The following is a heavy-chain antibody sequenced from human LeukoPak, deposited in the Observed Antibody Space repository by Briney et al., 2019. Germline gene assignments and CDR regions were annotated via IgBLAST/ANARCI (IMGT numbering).Heavy chain of an antibody. CDR2: INPHSGGT. D-gene: IGHD4-23*01. Sequence: GASVKVSCKASGFTFTGHYIHWVRQAPGQGLEWMGYINPHSGGTNSPQKFQGRVTLTTDTSISAAYMELSSLISDDTATYYCVREGNEVLTKDFDSWGQGTLVTVSS. V-gene: IGHV1-2*02. CDR1: GFTFTGHY. CDR3: VREGNEVLTKDFDS. J-gene: IGHJ4*02.